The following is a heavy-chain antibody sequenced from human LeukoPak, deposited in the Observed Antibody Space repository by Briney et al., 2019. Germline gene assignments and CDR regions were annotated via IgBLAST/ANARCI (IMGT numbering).Heavy chain of an antibody. CDR2: IYYSGST. CDR3: ASRSSTYAYNWFDP. V-gene: IGHV4-39*01. CDR1: GGSITSSIYY. J-gene: IGHJ5*02. D-gene: IGHD2-2*01. Sequence: PSETLSLTCTVSGGSITSSIYYWDWIRQPPGKGLEWIGSIYYSGSTYYNPSLKSRVTISVNTSKNQFSLKLTSVTAADTAVYYCASRSSTYAYNWFDPWGQGTLATVSS.